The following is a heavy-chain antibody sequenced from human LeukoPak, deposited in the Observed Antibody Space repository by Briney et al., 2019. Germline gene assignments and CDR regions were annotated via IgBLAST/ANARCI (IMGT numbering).Heavy chain of an antibody. D-gene: IGHD6-19*01. V-gene: IGHV4-4*07. Sequence: PSETLSLTCTVSGGSISSYYWSWIRRPAGKGLEWIGLIYTSGSTYYNPSLKSRVTMSVDTSKNQFSLKLSSVTAADTAVYYCARDPAVAFYFDYWGQGTLVTVSS. CDR2: IYTSGST. J-gene: IGHJ4*02. CDR1: GGSISSYY. CDR3: ARDPAVAFYFDY.